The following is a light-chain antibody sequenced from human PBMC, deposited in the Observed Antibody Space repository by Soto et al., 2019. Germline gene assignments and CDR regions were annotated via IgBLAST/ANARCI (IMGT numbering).Light chain of an antibody. CDR1: QSISSY. CDR2: AAS. J-gene: IGKJ2*01. V-gene: IGKV1-39*01. CDR3: QQSYSTPPYT. Sequence: DIPMTQSPSSLSASVGDRVTITCRASQSISSYLHWYQQKPGKAPKPLIYAASSLQSGVPARFSGSGSGTDFTLTISSLQPEDFATYYCQQSYSTPPYTFGQGTKLEIK.